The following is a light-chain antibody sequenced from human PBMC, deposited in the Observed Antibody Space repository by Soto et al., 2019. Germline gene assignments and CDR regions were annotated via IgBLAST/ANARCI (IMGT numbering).Light chain of an antibody. V-gene: IGLV1-40*01. CDR2: GNN. CDR3: QSYDSSLSGVV. Sequence: QSVLTQPPSVSGAPGQRVTISCTGSSSNIGAGFDVHWYQHLPGTAPKLLIYGNNNRTSGVPDRFSGSKSGTSASLAITGLQAEDEADYYCQSYDSSLSGVVFGGGTKLTVL. CDR1: SSNIGAGFD. J-gene: IGLJ2*01.